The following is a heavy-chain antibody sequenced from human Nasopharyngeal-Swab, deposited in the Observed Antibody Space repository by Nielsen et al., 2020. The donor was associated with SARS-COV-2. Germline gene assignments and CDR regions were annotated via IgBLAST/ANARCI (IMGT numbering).Heavy chain of an antibody. D-gene: IGHD2-2*01. CDR1: GYTFTSYA. Sequence: ASVKVSCKASGYTFTSYAMHWVRQAPGQRLEWMGWINAGNGNTKYSQKFQGRVTITRDTSASTAYMELSSLRSEDTAVYYCAREYCSSTSCYWDTIEDDYWGQGTLVTVSP. V-gene: IGHV1-3*01. CDR3: AREYCSSTSCYWDTIEDDY. J-gene: IGHJ4*02. CDR2: INAGNGNT.